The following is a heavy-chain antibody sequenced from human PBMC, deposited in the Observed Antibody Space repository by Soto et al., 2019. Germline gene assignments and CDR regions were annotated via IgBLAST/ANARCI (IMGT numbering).Heavy chain of an antibody. V-gene: IGHV3-30*03. J-gene: IGHJ4*02. Sequence: GGSLRLSCAASGFNFGVFGMHWVRQAPGRGLEWLSVLSYEGSEEYYADSVRGRFTISRDNSKNTLFLQMDSLRVDDTGVYYCALTRRSSLLEVAGPGFEYWGQGTLVTVSS. CDR2: LSYEGSEE. CDR1: GFNFGVFG. CDR3: ALTRRSSLLEVAGPGFEY. D-gene: IGHD6-19*01.